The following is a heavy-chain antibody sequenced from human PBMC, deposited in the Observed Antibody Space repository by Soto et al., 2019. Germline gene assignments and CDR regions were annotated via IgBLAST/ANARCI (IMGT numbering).Heavy chain of an antibody. D-gene: IGHD4-17*01. CDR3: ASGRRGDGDHLDY. Sequence: QVQLQESGPGLVKPSQTLSLTCTVSGGSISSGGYYWSWFRQHPGKGLEWFGYIYYRGSTYYNPSLKSRVTISVDTTKNQFYLKLSSVTAADTAVYYCASGRRGDGDHLDYWGQGTLVTVSS. V-gene: IGHV4-31*03. CDR1: GGSISSGGYY. CDR2: IYYRGST. J-gene: IGHJ4*02.